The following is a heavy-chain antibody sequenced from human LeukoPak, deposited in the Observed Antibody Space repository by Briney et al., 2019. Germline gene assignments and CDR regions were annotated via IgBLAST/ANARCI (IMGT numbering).Heavy chain of an antibody. Sequence: SETLSLTCTVSGGSISSSSYYWGWIRQPPGKGLEWIGSIYYSGSTYYNPSLKSRVTISVDTSKNQFSLKLSSVTAADTAVYYCARGGDEEYYYDSKAHFDYWGQGTLVTVSS. J-gene: IGHJ4*02. V-gene: IGHV4-39*07. D-gene: IGHD3-22*01. CDR3: ARGGDEEYYYDSKAHFDY. CDR2: IYYSGST. CDR1: GGSISSSSYY.